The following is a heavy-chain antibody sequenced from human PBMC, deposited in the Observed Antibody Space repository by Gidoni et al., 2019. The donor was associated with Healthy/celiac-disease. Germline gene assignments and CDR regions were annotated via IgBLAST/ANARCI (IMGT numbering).Heavy chain of an antibody. Sequence: EVQLLESGGGLVQPGGSLRLSCAASGFTFSSYAMSWVSQAPGKGLEWVSAISGSGGSTYYADSVKGRFTISRDNSKNTLYLQMNSLRAEDTAVYYCAKGDRSDYDASRYWGQGTLVTVSS. CDR2: ISGSGGST. J-gene: IGHJ4*02. D-gene: IGHD3-3*01. V-gene: IGHV3-23*01. CDR3: AKGDRSDYDASRY. CDR1: GFTFSSYA.